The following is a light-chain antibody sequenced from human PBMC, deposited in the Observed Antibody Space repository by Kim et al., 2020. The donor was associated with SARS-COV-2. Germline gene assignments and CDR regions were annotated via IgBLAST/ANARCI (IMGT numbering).Light chain of an antibody. V-gene: IGKV1-5*03. Sequence: ASVRYSVTITCRASQSITTWLAWYQLKPGKVPKLLIYKSSNLQSGVPSRFSGSGSETEFTLTISSLQPDDFATYYCQQYHSYPWTFGQGTKVDIK. CDR3: QQYHSYPWT. J-gene: IGKJ1*01. CDR1: QSITTW. CDR2: KSS.